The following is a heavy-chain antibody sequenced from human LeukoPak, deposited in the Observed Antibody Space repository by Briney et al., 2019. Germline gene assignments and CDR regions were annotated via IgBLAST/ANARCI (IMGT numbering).Heavy chain of an antibody. CDR3: ARGNRYGSYFDT. Sequence: GGSLRLSCAASGFTFDNYWMTWVRQAPGKGLEWVANIKEDGSEKHYVDSMKGRFTISRDNAKDSLYLQMNSLRVEDTAVYYCARGNRYGSYFDTWGQGTLVTVSS. J-gene: IGHJ4*02. V-gene: IGHV3-7*01. CDR1: GFTFDNYW. CDR2: IKEDGSEK. D-gene: IGHD5-18*01.